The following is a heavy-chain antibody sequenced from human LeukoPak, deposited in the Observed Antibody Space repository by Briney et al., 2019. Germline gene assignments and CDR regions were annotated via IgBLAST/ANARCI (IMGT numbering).Heavy chain of an antibody. CDR3: ARLCLPATRFDY. CDR1: GYSISSGYY. V-gene: IGHV4-38-2*02. Sequence: SETLSLTCTVSGYSISSGYYWGWIRQPPGKGLEWIGSIYHSGRTFYNPSLKSRVTISVDTSKNQFSLKLTSVTAADTAVYYCARLCLPATRFDYWGQGTLVTVSS. CDR2: IYHSGRT. J-gene: IGHJ4*02. D-gene: IGHD5-24*01.